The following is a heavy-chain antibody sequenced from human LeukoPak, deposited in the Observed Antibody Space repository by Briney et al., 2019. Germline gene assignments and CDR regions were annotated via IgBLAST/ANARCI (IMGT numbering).Heavy chain of an antibody. Sequence: TGGSLRLSCAASGFTFSSYAMSWVRRAPGKGLEWVSCLSSSGDTTYHADSVKGRFTISRDNSKNTLYLQMNSLRAEDTAVYYCAREFRLGYWGQGTLVTVSS. CDR1: GFTFSSYA. CDR2: LSSSGDTT. CDR3: AREFRLGY. V-gene: IGHV3-23*01. D-gene: IGHD3-9*01. J-gene: IGHJ4*02.